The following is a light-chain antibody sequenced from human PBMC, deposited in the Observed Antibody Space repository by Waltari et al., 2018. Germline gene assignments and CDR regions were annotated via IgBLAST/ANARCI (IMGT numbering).Light chain of an antibody. V-gene: IGKV1-5*03. Sequence: DIQMTQSPSTLSASVVDRVTITCRASQSISGWLAWYQQKQGKAPKILIYKASTLDSGVPSRFSGSRSGTEFTLTINCLQPDDFAAYYCQQYDTFMWTFGQGTKVDI. CDR2: KAS. J-gene: IGKJ1*01. CDR3: QQYDTFMWT. CDR1: QSISGW.